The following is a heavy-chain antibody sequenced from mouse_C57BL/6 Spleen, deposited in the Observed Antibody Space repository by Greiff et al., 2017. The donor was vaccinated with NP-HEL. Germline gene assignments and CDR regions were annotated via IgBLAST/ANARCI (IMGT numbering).Heavy chain of an antibody. CDR2: SSSGSSTN. V-gene: IGHV5-17*01. J-gene: IGHJ1*03. CDR3: ARLSTGWYFDV. CDR1: GFTFSDYG. Sequence: EVKLMESGGGLVKPGGSLTLSCAASGFTFSDYGMHWVRQAPEKGLEWVVYSSSGSSTNYYADTVKGRFNISRDNAKNTLFLQMTSLRSEDTAMYYCARLSTGWYFDVWGTGTTVTVSS. D-gene: IGHD4-1*01.